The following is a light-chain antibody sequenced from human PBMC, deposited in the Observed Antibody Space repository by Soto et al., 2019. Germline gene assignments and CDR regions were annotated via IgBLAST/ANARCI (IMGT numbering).Light chain of an antibody. J-gene: IGKJ1*01. Sequence: DIQMTQSPSTLSASVGDRVTITCRASESISRWLAWYQQKPGKAPQYLIQAASILQSGVPSRFSGSGSGTEFILTINNLQPEDFASYFCLQVYSFPRTFGLGTKVDI. CDR2: AAS. CDR1: ESISRW. CDR3: LQVYSFPRT. V-gene: IGKV1-5*01.